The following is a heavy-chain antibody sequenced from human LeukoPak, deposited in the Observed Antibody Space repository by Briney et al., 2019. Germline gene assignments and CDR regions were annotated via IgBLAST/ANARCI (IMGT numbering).Heavy chain of an antibody. CDR1: GFTFSSYS. V-gene: IGHV3-21*05. CDR2: ISSSSTYI. CDR3: AKDPPSFHH. Sequence: GGSLRLSCAASGFTFSSYSMNWVRQAPGKGLEWVSYISSSSTYIYYAGSVKGRFTISRDNAKNSLYLQMNSLRAEDTAIYYCAKDPPSFHHWGQGTLVTVSS. J-gene: IGHJ1*01.